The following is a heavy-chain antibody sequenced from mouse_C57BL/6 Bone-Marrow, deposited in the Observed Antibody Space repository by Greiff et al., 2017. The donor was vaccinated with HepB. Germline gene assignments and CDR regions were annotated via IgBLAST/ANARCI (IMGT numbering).Heavy chain of an antibody. Sequence: QVQLKQPGAELVKPGASVKLSCKASGYTFTSYWMHWVKQRPGQGLEWIGMIHPNSGSTNYNEKFKSKATLTVDKSSSTAYMQLSSLTSEDSAVYYCAVPYGSSWSYWGQGTTLTVSS. CDR2: IHPNSGST. V-gene: IGHV1-64*01. CDR3: AVPYGSSWSY. CDR1: GYTFTSYW. D-gene: IGHD1-1*01. J-gene: IGHJ2*01.